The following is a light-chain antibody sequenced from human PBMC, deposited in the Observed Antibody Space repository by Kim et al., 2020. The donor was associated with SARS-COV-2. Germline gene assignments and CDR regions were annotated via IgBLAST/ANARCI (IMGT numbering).Light chain of an antibody. CDR3: QAWDSSTAV. CDR1: KLGDKY. J-gene: IGLJ1*01. Sequence: SYELTQPPSVSVSPGQTASITCSGDKLGDKYACWYQQKPGQSPVLVIYQDSKRPSGIPERFSGSNSGNTATLTISETQAMDEADYYCQAWDSSTAVFGTGTKVTVL. V-gene: IGLV3-1*01. CDR2: QDS.